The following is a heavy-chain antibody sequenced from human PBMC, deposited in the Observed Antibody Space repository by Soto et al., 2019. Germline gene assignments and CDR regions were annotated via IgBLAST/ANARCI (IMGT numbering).Heavy chain of an antibody. CDR3: AKLSSSSRGLVVPAATPEVYYFDY. D-gene: IGHD2-2*01. CDR1: GFTFSSYA. J-gene: IGHJ4*02. Sequence: GGSLRLSCAASGFTFSSYAMSWVRQAPGKGLEWVSAISGSGGSTYYADSVKGRFTISRDNSKNTLYLQMNSLRAEDTAVYYCAKLSSSSRGLVVPAATPEVYYFDYWGQGTLVTVSS. V-gene: IGHV3-23*01. CDR2: ISGSGGST.